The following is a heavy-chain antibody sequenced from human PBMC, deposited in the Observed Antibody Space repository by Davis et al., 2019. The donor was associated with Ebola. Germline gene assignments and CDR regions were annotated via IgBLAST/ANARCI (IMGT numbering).Heavy chain of an antibody. D-gene: IGHD3-3*01. CDR1: AFTFNTYW. V-gene: IGHV3-7*01. CDR3: ARGGAPHVIFWYYYGLDV. CDR2: IKIDGSEK. J-gene: IGHJ6*02. Sequence: GGSLRLSCIGSAFTFNTYWMTWVRQAPGKGLEWVANIKIDGSEKYYVDSVKGRFTISRDNANNSLYLQMNGLRAEDTAVYYCARGGAPHVIFWYYYGLDVWGQGTTVIVSS.